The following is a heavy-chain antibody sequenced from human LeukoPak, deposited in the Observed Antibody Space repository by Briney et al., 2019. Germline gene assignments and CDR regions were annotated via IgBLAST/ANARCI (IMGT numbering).Heavy chain of an antibody. CDR2: ISSSGSTI. V-gene: IGHV3-11*01. CDR1: GFTFSDYY. Sequence: GGSLRLSCAASGFTFSDYYMSWIRQAPGKGLEWVSYISSSGSTIYYADSVKGRFTISRDNSKNTLYLQMNSLRAEDTAVYYCATFGFDWNLGYWGQGTLVTVSS. J-gene: IGHJ4*02. D-gene: IGHD3-9*01. CDR3: ATFGFDWNLGY.